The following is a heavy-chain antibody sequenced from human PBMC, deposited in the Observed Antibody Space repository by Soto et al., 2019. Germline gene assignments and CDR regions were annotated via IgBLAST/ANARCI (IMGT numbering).Heavy chain of an antibody. J-gene: IGHJ6*02. CDR1: GGTFSSYA. CDR2: IIPIFGTA. Sequence: ASVKVSCKASGGTFSSYAISWVRQAPGQGLEWMGGIIPIFGTANYAQKFQGRVTITADESTSTAYMELSSLRSEDTAVYYCARAPSIAARSRMDVWGQGTTVTGSS. D-gene: IGHD6-6*01. V-gene: IGHV1-69*13. CDR3: ARAPSIAARSRMDV.